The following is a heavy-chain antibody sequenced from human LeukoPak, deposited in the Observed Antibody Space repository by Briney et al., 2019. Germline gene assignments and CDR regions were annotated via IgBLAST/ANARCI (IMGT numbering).Heavy chain of an antibody. CDR3: ARGAYGSGENDY. J-gene: IGHJ4*02. Sequence: PSETLSLTXTVSGGSISSGDYYWSWISQPPGKGLEWIGYIYYSGSTYYNPSLKSRVTISVDTSKNQFSLKLSSVTAADTAVYYCARGAYGSGENDYWGQGTLVTVSS. V-gene: IGHV4-30-4*08. CDR1: GGSISSGDYY. CDR2: IYYSGST. D-gene: IGHD3-10*01.